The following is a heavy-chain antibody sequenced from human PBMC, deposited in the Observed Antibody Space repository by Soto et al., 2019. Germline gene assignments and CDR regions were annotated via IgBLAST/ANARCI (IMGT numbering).Heavy chain of an antibody. D-gene: IGHD3-3*01. CDR1: GFTFNRFG. V-gene: IGHV3-48*01. J-gene: IGHJ6*03. Sequence: EEQLVESGGALVQPGGFLRLSCAASGFTFNRFGMNWVRQAPGKGLEWISYISSASSTTQYAESVKGRFTISRDNARDSLYLQMSSLRVEDTAVYYCARRPLWSGLSDYYDMDVWGKGTTVTVSS. CDR2: ISSASSTT. CDR3: ARRPLWSGLSDYYDMDV.